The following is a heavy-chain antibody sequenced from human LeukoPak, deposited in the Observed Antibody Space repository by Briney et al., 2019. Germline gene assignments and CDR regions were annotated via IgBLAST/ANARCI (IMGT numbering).Heavy chain of an antibody. Sequence: PGGSLRLSCVASGLTLSREGLHWVRQAPGKGLEWVAVISSDENNKYYANSVKGRFTISRDNSKNTLYLQMNSLRAEDTAVYYCARDYSGSYERRTQTYYYGMDVWGQGTTVTVSS. CDR2: ISSDENNK. V-gene: IGHV3-30*03. J-gene: IGHJ6*02. D-gene: IGHD1-26*01. CDR3: ARDYSGSYERRTQTYYYGMDV. CDR1: GLTLSREG.